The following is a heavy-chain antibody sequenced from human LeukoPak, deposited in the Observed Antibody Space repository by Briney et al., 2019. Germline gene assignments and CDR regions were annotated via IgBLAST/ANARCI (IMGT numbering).Heavy chain of an antibody. V-gene: IGHV3-7*01. D-gene: IGHD1-26*01. CDR1: GFTFSSYW. Sequence: GGSLRLSCAASGFTFSSYWMSWVRQAPGKGLEWVANIKQDGSEKYYVDSVKGRFTISRDNAKNSLYLQMNSLRAEDTAVYYCARDKGRVVGAYYYYYHMDVWGKGTTVTVSS. CDR3: ARDKGRVVGAYYYYYHMDV. CDR2: IKQDGSEK. J-gene: IGHJ6*03.